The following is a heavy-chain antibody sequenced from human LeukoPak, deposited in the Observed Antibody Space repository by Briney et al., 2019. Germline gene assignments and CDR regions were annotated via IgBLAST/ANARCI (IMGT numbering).Heavy chain of an antibody. D-gene: IGHD1-20*01. CDR3: AGGYNWNDVGAFDI. Sequence: SETLSLTCTVSGGSISSYYWSWIRQSAGKGLEWIVRIYTSGSTNYNPSLKSRVTMSVDTSKNQFSLKLSSVTAAYTAVYYCAGGYNWNDVGAFDIWGQGTMVTVSS. V-gene: IGHV4-4*07. CDR2: IYTSGST. J-gene: IGHJ3*02. CDR1: GGSISSYY.